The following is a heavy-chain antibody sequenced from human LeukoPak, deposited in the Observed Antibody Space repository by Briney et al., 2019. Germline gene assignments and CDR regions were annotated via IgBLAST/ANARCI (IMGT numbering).Heavy chain of an antibody. CDR3: ARDRGGYSYGRFDY. V-gene: IGHV4-38-2*02. J-gene: IGHJ4*02. Sequence: SETLSLTCTVSGYSISSGYYWGWIRQPPGKGLEWIGSIYHSGSTYYNPSLKSRVTISVDTSKNQFSLKLSSVTAADTAVYYCARDRGGYSYGRFDYWGQGTLVTVSS. CDR1: GYSISSGYY. D-gene: IGHD5-18*01. CDR2: IYHSGST.